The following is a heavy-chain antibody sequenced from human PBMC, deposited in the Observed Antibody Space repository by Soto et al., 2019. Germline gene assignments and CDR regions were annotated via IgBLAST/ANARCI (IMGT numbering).Heavy chain of an antibody. Sequence: ASVKVSCKASGGTFSSSAVQWVRQARGQRLEWIGWIVVGSGNTNYAQKFQERVTITRDMSTSTAYMELSSLRSEDTAVYYCAADYYVPGRDCDYWGQGTLVTVSS. CDR1: GGTFSSSA. CDR2: IVVGSGNT. CDR3: AADYYVPGRDCDY. D-gene: IGHD3-16*01. V-gene: IGHV1-58*01. J-gene: IGHJ4*02.